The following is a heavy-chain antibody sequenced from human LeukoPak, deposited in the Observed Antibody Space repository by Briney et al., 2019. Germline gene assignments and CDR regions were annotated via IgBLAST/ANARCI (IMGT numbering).Heavy chain of an antibody. CDR3: ARDQDWNDRGGLDY. Sequence: GGSLRLSCAASGFTFSSYAVSWVRQAPGKGLEWVSAISGSGGSTYYADSVKGRFTISRDNSKNSLYLQMNSLRAEDTAVYYCARDQDWNDRGGLDYWGQGTLVIVSS. CDR2: ISGSGGST. J-gene: IGHJ4*02. V-gene: IGHV3-23*01. CDR1: GFTFSSYA. D-gene: IGHD1-1*01.